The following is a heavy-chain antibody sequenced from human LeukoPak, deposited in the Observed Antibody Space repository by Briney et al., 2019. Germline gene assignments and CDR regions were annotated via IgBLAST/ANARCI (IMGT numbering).Heavy chain of an antibody. Sequence: TSETLSLTCAVYGGSFSGYYWRWIRQPPGKGLEWIGEIDHSGSTNYNPSLKSRVTISVDTSKNQFSLKLSSVTAADTAVYYCAGGYSGYGYRLRKPPGYWGQGTLVTVSS. J-gene: IGHJ4*02. CDR2: IDHSGST. D-gene: IGHD5-12*01. CDR3: AGGYSGYGYRLRKPPGY. V-gene: IGHV4-34*01. CDR1: GGSFSGYY.